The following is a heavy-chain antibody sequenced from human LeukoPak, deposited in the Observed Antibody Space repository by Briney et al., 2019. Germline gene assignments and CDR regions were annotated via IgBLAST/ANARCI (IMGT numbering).Heavy chain of an antibody. Sequence: SETLSLTCTVSGYSISSGYYWGWIRPPPGKGLEWIGSMYHTGSTHYNPSLKSRVTTSVDTSKNQFSLKLNSVTAADTAVYYCARELYCSGGSCYSRDAFDMWGQGTMVTVSS. CDR2: MYHTGST. CDR3: ARELYCSGGSCYSRDAFDM. D-gene: IGHD2-15*01. CDR1: GYSISSGYY. V-gene: IGHV4-38-2*02. J-gene: IGHJ3*02.